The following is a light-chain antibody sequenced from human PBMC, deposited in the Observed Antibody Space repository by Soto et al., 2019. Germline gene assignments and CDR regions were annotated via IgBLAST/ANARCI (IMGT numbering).Light chain of an antibody. J-gene: IGLJ3*02. CDR3: ILYTGSGNSLV. Sequence: QSALTQPPSVSGSTGQSVTISCTGTSSDVYNRVARYQQTRGTAPKLMIYEVSFRPSGVPERFSETKSGNTASLTISGRQAEDEANYYCILYTGSGNSLVFGGGTTQTVL. CDR2: EVS. CDR1: SSDVYNR. V-gene: IGLV2-18*01.